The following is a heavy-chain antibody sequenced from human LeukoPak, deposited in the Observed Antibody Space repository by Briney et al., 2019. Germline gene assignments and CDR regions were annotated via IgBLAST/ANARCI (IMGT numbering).Heavy chain of an antibody. V-gene: IGHV1-46*01. CDR1: GYTFTSYY. Sequence: ASVKVSCKASGYTFTSYYMHRVRQAPGQGLEWMGIANPGGGSSSYAQKFQGRVTMTRDMSTSTVYMELSSLRSEDTAVYYCARDGGDGYSYGYNWFDPWGQGTLVTVSS. D-gene: IGHD5-18*01. J-gene: IGHJ5*02. CDR2: ANPGGGSS. CDR3: ARDGGDGYSYGYNWFDP.